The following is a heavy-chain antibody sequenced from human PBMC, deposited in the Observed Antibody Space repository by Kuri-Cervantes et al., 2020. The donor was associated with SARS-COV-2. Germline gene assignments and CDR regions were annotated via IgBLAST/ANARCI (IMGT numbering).Heavy chain of an antibody. CDR1: GFSFSSYS. J-gene: IGHJ6*03. V-gene: IGHV3-21*04. CDR2: ISSSGSYK. Sequence: GESLKISCTTSGFSFSSYSMSWVRQAPERGLEWVSYISSSGSYKYYADSVKGRFTISRDKTENSLYLQMNSMRAEDTAVYYCAKRGIATAVAGLRPYYYYYMDVWGKGTTVTVSS. CDR3: AKRGIATAVAGLRPYYYYYMDV. D-gene: IGHD6-19*01.